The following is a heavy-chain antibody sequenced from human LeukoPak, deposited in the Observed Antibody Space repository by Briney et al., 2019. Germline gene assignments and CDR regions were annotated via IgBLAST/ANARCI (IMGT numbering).Heavy chain of an antibody. CDR3: ARDPGSTWGRGFDY. D-gene: IGHD1-7*01. V-gene: IGHV3-7*01. Sequence: GGSLRLSCAASGFTFSSYWMSWVRQAPGKGLEWVANIKQDGSENYFVDSVKGRFTISRDNAKNSLYLQMNSLRAEDTAVYYCARDPGSTWGRGFDYWGQGTLVTVSS. J-gene: IGHJ4*02. CDR1: GFTFSSYW. CDR2: IKQDGSEN.